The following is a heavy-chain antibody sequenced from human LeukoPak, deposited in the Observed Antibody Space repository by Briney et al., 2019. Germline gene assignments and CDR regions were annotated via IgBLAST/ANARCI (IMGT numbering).Heavy chain of an antibody. V-gene: IGHV4-34*01. D-gene: IGHD3-10*01. CDR1: GGSFSGYY. Sequence: SETLSLTCAGYGGSFSGYYWSWIRQPPGKGLEWIGEINHRGSTNYNPSLKSRVTISVDTSKNQFSLKLSSVTAADTAVYYCARVSGAFDAFDIWGQGTMVTVSS. J-gene: IGHJ3*02. CDR2: INHRGST. CDR3: ARVSGAFDAFDI.